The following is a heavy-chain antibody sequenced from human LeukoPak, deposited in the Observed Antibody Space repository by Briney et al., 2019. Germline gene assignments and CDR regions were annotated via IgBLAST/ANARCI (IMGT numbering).Heavy chain of an antibody. CDR1: GFTFDDYA. CDR3: AKDIRPKGGGISVDY. V-gene: IGHV3-43D*03. D-gene: IGHD3-16*01. J-gene: IGHJ4*02. Sequence: GGSLRLSCAASGFTFDDYAMHWVRHAPGKGLELVSLISWDGGSTYYADSVKGRFTISRDNSKNSLYLQMNSLRAEDTALYYCAKDIRPKGGGISVDYWGQGTLVTVSS. CDR2: ISWDGGST.